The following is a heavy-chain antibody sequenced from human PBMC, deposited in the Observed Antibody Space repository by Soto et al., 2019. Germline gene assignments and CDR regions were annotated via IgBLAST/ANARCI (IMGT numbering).Heavy chain of an antibody. V-gene: IGHV5-10-1*01. CDR2: IDPSDSYT. Sequence: SGESLKISCKGSGYSFTSYWISWVRQMPGKGLEWMGRIDPSDSYTNYSPSFQGHVTISADKSISTAYLQWSSLKASDTAMYYCARHASIAARLDYYYGMDVWGQGTTVTVSS. CDR3: ARHASIAARLDYYYGMDV. CDR1: GYSFTSYW. J-gene: IGHJ6*02. D-gene: IGHD6-6*01.